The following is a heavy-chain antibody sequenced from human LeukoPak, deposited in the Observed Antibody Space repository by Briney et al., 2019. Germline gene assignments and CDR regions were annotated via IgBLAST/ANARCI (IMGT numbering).Heavy chain of an antibody. Sequence: SETLSLTCTVSGGSISSSSYYWGWIRQPPGKGLEWIGSIYYSGSTYYNPSLKSRVTISVDTSKNQFSPKLSSVTAADTAVYYCARVALEYSSSSGSLGWFDPWGQGTLVTVSS. D-gene: IGHD6-6*01. J-gene: IGHJ5*02. CDR2: IYYSGST. V-gene: IGHV4-39*07. CDR3: ARVALEYSSSSGSLGWFDP. CDR1: GGSISSSSYY.